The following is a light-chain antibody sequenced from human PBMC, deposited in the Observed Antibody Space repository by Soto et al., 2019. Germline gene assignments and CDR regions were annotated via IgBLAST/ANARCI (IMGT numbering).Light chain of an antibody. V-gene: IGLV2-11*01. J-gene: IGLJ1*01. CDR2: DVS. CDR1: SSDVGRYNF. Sequence: QSALTQPRSVSGSPGQSVTISCTGTSSDVGRYNFVSWYQQHPGKAPRLIIYDVSKRSSGLPDRFSGSKSGNTASLTISGLQAEDEADYYCCSYADTFYVFGTGTKVTVL. CDR3: CSYADTFYV.